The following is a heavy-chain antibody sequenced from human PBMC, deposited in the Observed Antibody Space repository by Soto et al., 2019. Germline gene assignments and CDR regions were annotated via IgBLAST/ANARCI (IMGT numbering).Heavy chain of an antibody. V-gene: IGHV3-21*01. D-gene: IGHD6-6*01. CDR3: ARIKLAYDAFDI. CDR2: ISSSSSYI. Sequence: EVQLVESGGGLVKPGGSLRLSCAASGFTFSSYSMNWVRQAPGKGLEWVSSISSSSSYIYYADSVKGRFTISRDNAKKPLCLQMNSLRAEDTVLYYCARIKLAYDAFDIWGQGTMVTVSS. J-gene: IGHJ3*02. CDR1: GFTFSSYS.